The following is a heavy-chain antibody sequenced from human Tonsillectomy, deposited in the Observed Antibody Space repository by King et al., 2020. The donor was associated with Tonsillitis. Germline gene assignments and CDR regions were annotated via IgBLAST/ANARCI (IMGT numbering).Heavy chain of an antibody. CDR2: LSYSGTS. CDR3: ARYVSGSFDY. J-gene: IGHJ4*02. V-gene: IGHV4-39*01. CDR1: GGSISSSDHY. D-gene: IGHD1-26*01. Sequence: QLQESGPGVVKPSETLSLTCTVSGGSISSSDHYWAWIRQPPGKGLEWIGYLSYSGTSFYNPSLKSRITISGDSSENRFSLQLRSVTAADTAVYFCARYVSGSFDYWGQGALVTVSS.